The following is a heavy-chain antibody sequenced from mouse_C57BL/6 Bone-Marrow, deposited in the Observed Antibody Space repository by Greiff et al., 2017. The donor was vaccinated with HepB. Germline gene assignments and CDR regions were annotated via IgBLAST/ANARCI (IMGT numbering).Heavy chain of an antibody. D-gene: IGHD1-1*01. Sequence: VQLQQSGAELVKPGASVKMSCKASGYTFTSYWITWVKQRPGQGLEWIGDIYPGSGSTNYNEKFKSKATLTVDTSSSTAYMQLSSLTSEDSAVYYCARMGGRAHYYAMDYWGQGTSVTVSS. V-gene: IGHV1-55*01. CDR1: GYTFTSYW. J-gene: IGHJ4*01. CDR3: ARMGGRAHYYAMDY. CDR2: IYPGSGST.